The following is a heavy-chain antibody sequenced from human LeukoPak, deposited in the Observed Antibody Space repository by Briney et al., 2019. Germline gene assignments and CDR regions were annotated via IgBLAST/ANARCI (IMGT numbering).Heavy chain of an antibody. J-gene: IGHJ4*02. Sequence: PAETLSLTXAVSGYSISSGYYWGWIRQPPGKGLEWIGSIYHSGSTYYNPSLKSRATISVDTSKNQFSLRLSSVTAADAAVYYCARQSPTYSVRFWGQGTLVTVSS. CDR3: ARQSPTYSVRF. D-gene: IGHD2-21*01. CDR1: GYSISSGYY. V-gene: IGHV4-38-2*01. CDR2: IYHSGST.